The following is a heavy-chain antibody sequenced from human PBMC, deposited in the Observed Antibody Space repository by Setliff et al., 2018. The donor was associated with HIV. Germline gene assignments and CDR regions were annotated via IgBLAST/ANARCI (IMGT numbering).Heavy chain of an antibody. CDR3: AKTTPSSIRSPYYYYMDV. J-gene: IGHJ6*03. CDR2: IRYDGSNE. CDR1: GFTFSSSD. Sequence: GGSLRLSCAASGFTFSSSDMHWVRHVPGKGLEWVAFIRYDGSNEIYADSVKGRFTISRDNSKSALYLQMSTLRAEDTAVYYCAKTTPSSIRSPYYYYMDVWGKGTTVTVSS. D-gene: IGHD6-13*01. V-gene: IGHV3-30*02.